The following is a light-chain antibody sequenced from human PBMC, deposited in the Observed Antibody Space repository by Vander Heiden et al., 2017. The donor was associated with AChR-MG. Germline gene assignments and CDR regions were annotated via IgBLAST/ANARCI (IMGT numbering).Light chain of an antibody. J-gene: IGLJ3*02. V-gene: IGLV1-47*01. CDR3: AAWDDSLSGWV. CDR1: SSNIGRNF. Sequence: QSVLTQPPSTSGTPGQRVTISCSGSSSNIGRNFVYWYQQLPGTAPKLLIYRNNQRPSGIPDRFSGSKSGTSASLAISGLRSEDEADYYCAAWDDSLSGWVFGGGTKLTAL. CDR2: RNN.